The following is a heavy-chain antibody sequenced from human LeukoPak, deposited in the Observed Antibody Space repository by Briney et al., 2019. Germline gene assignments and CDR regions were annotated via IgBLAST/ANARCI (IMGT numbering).Heavy chain of an antibody. Sequence: SETLSLTCTVSGGSISSYYRSWIRQPAGKGLEWIGRIYTSGSTNYNPSLKGRVTMSVDTSKNQFSLKLSSVTAADTAVYYCARDQYYYDSSGYYLLDYWGQGTLVTVSS. D-gene: IGHD3-22*01. CDR3: ARDQYYYDSSGYYLLDY. V-gene: IGHV4-4*07. CDR2: IYTSGST. J-gene: IGHJ4*02. CDR1: GGSISSYY.